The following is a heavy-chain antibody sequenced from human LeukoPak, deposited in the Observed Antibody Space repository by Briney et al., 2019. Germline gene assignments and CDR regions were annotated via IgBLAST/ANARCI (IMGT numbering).Heavy chain of an antibody. CDR2: IYYSGST. CDR1: GGSISSGGYY. J-gene: IGHJ6*02. D-gene: IGHD3-3*01. V-gene: IGHV4-31*03. CDR3: ARERRFLEWLSPYGMDV. Sequence: SETLSLTCTVPGGSISSGGYYWSWIRQHPGKGLEWIGYIYYSGSTYYNPSLKSRVTISVDTSKNQFSLKLSSVTAADTAVYYCARERRFLEWLSPYGMDVWGQGTTVTVSS.